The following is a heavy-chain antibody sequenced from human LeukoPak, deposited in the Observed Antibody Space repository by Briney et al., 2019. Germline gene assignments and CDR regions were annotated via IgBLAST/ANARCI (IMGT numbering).Heavy chain of an antibody. CDR3: ARGYCSGGSCYTFNY. Sequence: SETLSLTRTVSGGSISSGGYYWSWIRQHPGKGLEWIGYIYYSGSTYYNPSLKSRVTISVDTSKNQFSLKLSSVTAADTAVYYCARGYCSGGSCYTFNYWGQGTLVTVSS. CDR1: GGSISSGGYY. J-gene: IGHJ4*02. D-gene: IGHD2-15*01. CDR2: IYYSGST. V-gene: IGHV4-31*03.